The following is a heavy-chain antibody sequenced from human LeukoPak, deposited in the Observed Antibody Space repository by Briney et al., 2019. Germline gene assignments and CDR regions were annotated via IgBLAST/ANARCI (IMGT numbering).Heavy chain of an antibody. CDR1: GFTFSSYA. V-gene: IGHV3-20*04. Sequence: GGSLRLSCAASGFTFSSYAMSWVRQAPGKGLEWVSGINWNGGSTGYADSVKGRFTISRDNAKNSLYLQMNSLRAEDTALYYCARGVYIVATSFDYWGQGTLVTVSS. CDR3: ARGVYIVATSFDY. CDR2: INWNGGST. J-gene: IGHJ4*02. D-gene: IGHD5-12*01.